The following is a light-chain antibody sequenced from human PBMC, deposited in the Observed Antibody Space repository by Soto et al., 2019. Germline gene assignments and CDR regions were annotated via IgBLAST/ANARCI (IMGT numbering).Light chain of an antibody. Sequence: QLVLTQAPSASASLGASVKLTCTLSRGHSNYAIAWHQQQPEKGPRYLMKLNGDGSHSKGDGIPDRFSGSSSGAERYLTISSLQSDDEADYYCQTWGSGAVIFGGGTKVTVL. CDR3: QTWGSGAVI. CDR2: LNGDGSH. J-gene: IGLJ2*01. CDR1: RGHSNYA. V-gene: IGLV4-69*01.